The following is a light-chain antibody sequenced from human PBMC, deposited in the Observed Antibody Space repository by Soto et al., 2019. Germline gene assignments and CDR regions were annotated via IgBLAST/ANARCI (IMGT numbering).Light chain of an antibody. J-gene: IGKJ5*01. Sequence: DIVLTQSPATLSSSPGESATLSCRASQGVSSYLVWYQQKPGQAPRLLIHDTSNTATGIPARFSGSGSGTEFTVLISRLECGVYAVYYCQLRFSWLPLTFGRGTRLEIK. V-gene: IGKV3-11*01. CDR1: QGVSSY. CDR2: DTS. CDR3: QLRFSWLPLT.